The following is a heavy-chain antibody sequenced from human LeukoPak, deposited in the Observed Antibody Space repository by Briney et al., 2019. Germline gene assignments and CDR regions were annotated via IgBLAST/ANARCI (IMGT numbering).Heavy chain of an antibody. CDR1: GGSISSFY. V-gene: IGHV4-59*01. Sequence: SETLSLTCTVSGGSISSFYWSWIRQPPGKGLEWIGYIYYSGSTNYNPSLKSRVTISVDTSKNQFSLKLSSVTAADTAVYYCAREILLGYYFDYWGQGTLVTVSS. CDR2: IYYSGST. J-gene: IGHJ4*02. CDR3: AREILLGYYFDY. D-gene: IGHD3-10*01.